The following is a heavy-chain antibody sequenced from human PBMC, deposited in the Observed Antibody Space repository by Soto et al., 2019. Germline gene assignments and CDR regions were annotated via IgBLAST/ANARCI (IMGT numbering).Heavy chain of an antibody. J-gene: IGHJ5*01. CDR1: GYFFNDYH. D-gene: IGHD3-16*01. Sequence: ASGKVSCKTSGYFFNDYHMHWVRKAPGQGLEWMGWINPKYGDTNYAQKFQDRVTMTRDTSISTVCIELSSLTSDDTAVYYCGREAGGSIIAEVLLDSWGQGTLVTVSS. CDR2: INPKYGDT. V-gene: IGHV1-2*02. CDR3: GREAGGSIIAEVLLDS.